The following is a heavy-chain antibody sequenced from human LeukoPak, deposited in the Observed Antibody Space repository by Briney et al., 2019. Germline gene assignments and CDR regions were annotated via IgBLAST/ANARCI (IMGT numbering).Heavy chain of an antibody. Sequence: GGSLRLSCAASGFTFSSYWMSWVRQAPGKGLEWVANIKQDGSEKYYVDSVKGRFTISRDNAKNSLYLQMNSLRAEDTAVYYCVRGDCSSTSCYESGSFDYWGQGTLVTVSS. V-gene: IGHV3-7*04. CDR1: GFTFSSYW. J-gene: IGHJ4*02. D-gene: IGHD2-2*01. CDR3: VRGDCSSTSCYESGSFDY. CDR2: IKQDGSEK.